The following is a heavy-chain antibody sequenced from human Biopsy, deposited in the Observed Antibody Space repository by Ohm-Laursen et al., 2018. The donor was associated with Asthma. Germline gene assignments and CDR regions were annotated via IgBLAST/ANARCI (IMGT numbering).Heavy chain of an antibody. V-gene: IGHV4-39*02. J-gene: IGHJ2*01. CDR2: IYYSGRT. D-gene: IGHD6-6*01. Sequence: GTLSLTCIVSGDAMSTSGSYWGWIRQSPGKGLEWIGSIYYSGRTYYNPFLESRVTISADTSKNHFSLKVTSVTAADTAVYYCARAVSSSSYWYFDLWGRGDLVTVSS. CDR3: ARAVSSSSYWYFDL. CDR1: GDAMSTSGSY.